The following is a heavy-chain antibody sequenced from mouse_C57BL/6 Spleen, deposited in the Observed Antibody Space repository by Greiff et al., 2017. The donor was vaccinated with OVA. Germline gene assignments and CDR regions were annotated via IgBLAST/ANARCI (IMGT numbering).Heavy chain of an antibody. Sequence: VQLQQSGAELLKPGASVKLSCKASGYTFTEYTLHWLKPRSGQGLEWLGWFYPGSGSITSNKKFTDKATLTADKSSSKVYMELSRLTSEDSAVYFCARHEDGNWGRAWCAYWGQGTLVTVSA. V-gene: IGHV1-62-2*01. D-gene: IGHD4-1*01. J-gene: IGHJ3*01. CDR3: ARHEDGNWGRAWCAY. CDR1: GYTFTEYT. CDR2: FYPGSGSI.